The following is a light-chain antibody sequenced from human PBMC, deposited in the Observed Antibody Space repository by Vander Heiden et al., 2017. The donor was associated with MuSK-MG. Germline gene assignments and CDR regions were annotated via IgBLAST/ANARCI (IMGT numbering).Light chain of an antibody. CDR1: QSISNY. J-gene: IGKJ1*01. V-gene: IGKV1-39*01. CDR3: QQSYITART. Sequence: DIQMTQSPSSLSASVGDRVTITCRASQSISNYLNWYQQRPGKAPKLLIYAASNLQSGVPSRFSGSGSGTDFTLTISSLQPTDFATYYCQQSYITARTFGQGTKVEIK. CDR2: AAS.